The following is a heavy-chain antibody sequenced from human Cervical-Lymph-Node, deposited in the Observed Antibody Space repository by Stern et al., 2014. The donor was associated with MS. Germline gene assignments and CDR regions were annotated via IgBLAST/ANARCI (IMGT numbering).Heavy chain of an antibody. CDR3: ARDSRHSDSSGFYAFDK. Sequence: VQLVESGAEVKNPGSSVTVSCRASGGTFSVYAFSWVRQAPGQGVEWMGGIIPIFGTANYAQKFQGRVMITADTSTSTVYMELSSLRSEDTAVYYCARDSRHSDSSGFYAFDKWGQGAMVTVSS. D-gene: IGHD3-22*01. J-gene: IGHJ3*02. CDR2: IIPIFGTA. CDR1: GGTFSVYA. V-gene: IGHV1-69*06.